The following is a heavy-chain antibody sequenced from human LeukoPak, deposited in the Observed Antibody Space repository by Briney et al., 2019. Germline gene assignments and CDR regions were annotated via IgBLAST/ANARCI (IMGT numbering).Heavy chain of an antibody. J-gene: IGHJ5*02. Sequence: PSETLSLTCAVYGGSFSGYYWSWIRQPSGKGLEWXGXINHSGSTNYNPCLKRXVTISVDTSKNQFSLKLSSVTAADTAVYYCARAYYDYVWGSYRSWGQGTLVTVSS. CDR1: GGSFSGYY. V-gene: IGHV4-34*01. CDR2: INHSGST. CDR3: ARAYYDYVWGSYRS. D-gene: IGHD3-16*02.